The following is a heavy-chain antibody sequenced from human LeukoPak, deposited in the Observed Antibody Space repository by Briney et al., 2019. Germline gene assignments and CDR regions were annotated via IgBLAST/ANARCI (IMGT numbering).Heavy chain of an antibody. J-gene: IGHJ4*02. CDR1: GYSFTNYW. V-gene: IGHV5-51*01. Sequence: GESLKISCKGSGYSFTNYWIGWVRQMPGKGLEWMGIIYLGDSDTRYSPSFQGQVTISADKSISTAYLQWSSLKASDTAMYYCARRDSSSWSSYYFDYWGQGTLVTVSS. CDR2: IYLGDSDT. CDR3: ARRDSSSWSSYYFDY. D-gene: IGHD6-13*01.